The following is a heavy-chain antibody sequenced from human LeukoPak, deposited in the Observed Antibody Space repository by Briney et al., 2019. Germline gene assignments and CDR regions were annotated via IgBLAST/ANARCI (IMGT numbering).Heavy chain of an antibody. CDR1: GYTFTGYY. CDR3: ARDLGGSGSYYNGYYYYGMDV. V-gene: IGHV1-2*02. CDR2: INPNSGGT. Sequence: GASVKVSCKASGYTFTGYYMHWVRQAPGQGLEWMGWINPNSGGTNYAQKFQGRVTMTRDTSISTAYMELSRPRSDDTAVYYCARDLGGSGSYYNGYYYYGMDVWGQGTTVTVSS. D-gene: IGHD3-10*01. J-gene: IGHJ6*02.